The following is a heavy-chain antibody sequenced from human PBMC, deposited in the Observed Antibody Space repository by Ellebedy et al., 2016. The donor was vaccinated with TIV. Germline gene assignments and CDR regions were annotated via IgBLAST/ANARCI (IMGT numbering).Heavy chain of an antibody. J-gene: IGHJ6*04. CDR2: ISGSGGST. Sequence: GGSLRLXXAASGFTFSSYAMSWARQAPGKGLEWVSAISGSGGSTYYADSVKGRFTISRDNSKNTLYLQMNSLRAEDTAVYYCAKGSLLWFGELDVWGKGTTVTVSS. V-gene: IGHV3-23*01. CDR1: GFTFSSYA. D-gene: IGHD3-10*01. CDR3: AKGSLLWFGELDV.